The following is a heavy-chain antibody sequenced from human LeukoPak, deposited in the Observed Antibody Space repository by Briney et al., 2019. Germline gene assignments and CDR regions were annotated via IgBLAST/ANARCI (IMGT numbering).Heavy chain of an antibody. CDR2: IYTSGST. Sequence: SETLSLTCTVSGGSISSGSYYWSWIRQPAGKGLEWIGRIYTSGSTNYNPSLKSRVTISVDTSKNQFSLKLSSVTAADTAVYYCARGLGFLEWLSGGYYYYMDVWGKGTTVTVSS. CDR3: ARGLGFLEWLSGGYYYYMDV. D-gene: IGHD3-3*01. V-gene: IGHV4-61*02. CDR1: GGSISSGSYY. J-gene: IGHJ6*03.